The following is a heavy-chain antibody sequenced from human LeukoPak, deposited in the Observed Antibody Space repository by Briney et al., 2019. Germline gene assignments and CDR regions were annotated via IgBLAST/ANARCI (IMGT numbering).Heavy chain of an antibody. V-gene: IGHV4-38-2*02. J-gene: IGHJ4*02. D-gene: IGHD1-26*01. CDR2: IYHSGCT. Sequence: SETLSLTCTVSGYSISSGYYWGWIRPPPGKGLEWIGSIYHSGCTYYNPSLKSRVTISVDTSKNQFSLKLSSVTAADTAVYYCARDGRLLHYFDYWGQGTLVTVSS. CDR1: GYSISSGYY. CDR3: ARDGRLLHYFDY.